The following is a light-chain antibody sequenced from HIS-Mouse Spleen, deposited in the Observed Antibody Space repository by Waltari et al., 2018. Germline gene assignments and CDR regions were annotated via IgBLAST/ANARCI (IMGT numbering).Light chain of an antibody. Sequence: SYVLTQPPSVSVAPGKTARITCGGNNIGSKSVHWYQQKPGQAPVLVVYDDSDRPSGSPERFSGTNSGNTATLTISRVEAGDEADDYCQVWDSSSDHVVFGGGTKLTVL. CDR1: NIGSKS. CDR2: DDS. CDR3: QVWDSSSDHVV. V-gene: IGLV3-21*03. J-gene: IGLJ2*01.